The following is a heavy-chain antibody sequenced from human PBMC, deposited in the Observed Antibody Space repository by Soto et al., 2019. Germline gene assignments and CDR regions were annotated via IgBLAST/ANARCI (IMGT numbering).Heavy chain of an antibody. CDR2: ISAYNGNT. D-gene: IGHD3-9*01. J-gene: IGHJ4*02. V-gene: IGHV1-18*01. CDR1: GYTFTSYG. Sequence: ASVKVSCKASGYTFTSYGISWVRQAPGQGLEWMGWISAYNGNTNYAQKLQGRVTMTTDTSTSTAYMELRSLRSDDTAVYYCAADPLRLRYFDWFPTGYWGQGTLVTVSS. CDR3: AADPLRLRYFDWFPTGY.